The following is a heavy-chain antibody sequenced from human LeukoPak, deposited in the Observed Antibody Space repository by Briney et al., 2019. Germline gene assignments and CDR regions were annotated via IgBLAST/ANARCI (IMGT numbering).Heavy chain of an antibody. J-gene: IGHJ4*02. CDR3: ARERAGSGYESHPFDY. CDR2: INPNSGCT. CDR1: GYTFTGYY. Sequence: ASVKVSCKASGYTFTGYYMHWVRQAPGQGLEWMGWINPNSGCTNYEQKFQGRVTMTRDTSISTAYMELSRLRSDDTAVYYSARERAGSGYESHPFDYWGQGTLVTVSS. V-gene: IGHV1-2*02. D-gene: IGHD5-12*01.